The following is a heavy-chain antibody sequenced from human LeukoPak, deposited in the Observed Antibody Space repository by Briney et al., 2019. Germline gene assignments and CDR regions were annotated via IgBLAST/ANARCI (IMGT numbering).Heavy chain of an antibody. CDR1: GFTFSSYW. CDR2: IKQDGSEK. V-gene: IGHV3-7*01. Sequence: GGSLRLSCAASGFTFSSYWMSWVRQAPGKGLEWVANIKQDGSEKYYVDSVKGRFTIPRDNAKNSLYLQMNSLRAEDTAVYYCARVPYSSGWYVGAFDIWGQGTMVTVSS. J-gene: IGHJ3*02. D-gene: IGHD6-19*01. CDR3: ARVPYSSGWYVGAFDI.